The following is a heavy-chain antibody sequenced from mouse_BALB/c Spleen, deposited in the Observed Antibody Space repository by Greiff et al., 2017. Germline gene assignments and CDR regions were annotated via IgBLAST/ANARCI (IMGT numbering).Heavy chain of an antibody. CDR3: AREVYYGYDVEAMDY. Sequence: VKLMESGAELARPGASVKMSCKASGYTFTSYTMHWVKQRPGQGLEWIGYINPSSGYTNYNQKFKDKATLTADKSSSTAYMQLSSLTSEDSAVYYCAREVYYGYDVEAMDYWGQGTSVTVSS. J-gene: IGHJ4*01. V-gene: IGHV1-4*01. CDR2: INPSSGYT. CDR1: GYTFTSYT. D-gene: IGHD2-2*01.